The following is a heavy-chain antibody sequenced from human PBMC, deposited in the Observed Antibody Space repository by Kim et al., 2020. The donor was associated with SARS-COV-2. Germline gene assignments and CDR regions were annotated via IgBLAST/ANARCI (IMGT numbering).Heavy chain of an antibody. CDR2: IKSKTDGGTT. CDR3: VWGSSWYWVLWAFDI. Sequence: GGSLRLSCAASGFTFSNAWMSWVRQAPGKGLEWVGRIKSKTDGGTTDYAAPVKGRFTISRDDSKNTLYLQMNSLKTEDTAVYYCVWGSSWYWVLWAFDIWGQGTMVTVSS. D-gene: IGHD6-13*01. J-gene: IGHJ3*02. CDR1: GFTFSNAW. V-gene: IGHV3-15*01.